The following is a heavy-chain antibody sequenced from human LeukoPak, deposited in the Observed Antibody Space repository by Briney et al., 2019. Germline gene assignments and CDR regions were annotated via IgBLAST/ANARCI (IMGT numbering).Heavy chain of an antibody. D-gene: IGHD2-15*01. CDR1: GFTFSSYG. J-gene: IGHJ4*02. CDR2: IWYDGGNK. V-gene: IGHV3-33*01. CDR3: ARRYCSGGSCYKGIDY. Sequence: GGSLRLSCAASGFTFSSYGMHWVRQAPGKGLEWVAVIWYDGGNKYYADSVKGRFTISRDNSKNTLYLQMNSLRAEDTAVYYCARRYCSGGSCYKGIDYWGQRTLVTVSS.